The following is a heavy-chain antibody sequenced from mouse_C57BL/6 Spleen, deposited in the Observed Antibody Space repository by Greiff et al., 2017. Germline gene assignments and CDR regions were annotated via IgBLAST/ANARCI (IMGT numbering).Heavy chain of an antibody. D-gene: IGHD2-5*01. CDR3: AKGYSNYEFAY. CDR1: GYTFTSYW. J-gene: IGHJ3*01. CDR2: INPSSGYT. V-gene: IGHV1-7*01. Sequence: VQLVESGAELAKPGASVKLSCKASGYTFTSYWMHWVKQRPGQGLEWIGYINPSSGYTKYNQKFKDKATLTADKSSSTAYMQLSSLTYEDSAVYYCAKGYSNYEFAYWGQGTLVTVSA.